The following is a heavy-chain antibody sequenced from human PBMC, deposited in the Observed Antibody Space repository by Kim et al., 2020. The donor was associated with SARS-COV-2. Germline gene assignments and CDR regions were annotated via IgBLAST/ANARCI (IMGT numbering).Heavy chain of an antibody. D-gene: IGHD3-10*01. J-gene: IGHJ4*02. CDR3: AKDMYYGSSVDY. Sequence: WGSLRLSCAASGFTFSTYAMNWVRQAPGKGLEWVSAISGSGANTHYADSVKGRFTISRDNSENTVYLQMNSLRVEDTAVYYCAKDMYYGSSVDYWGQGT. CDR1: GFTFSTYA. CDR2: ISGSGANT. V-gene: IGHV3-23*01.